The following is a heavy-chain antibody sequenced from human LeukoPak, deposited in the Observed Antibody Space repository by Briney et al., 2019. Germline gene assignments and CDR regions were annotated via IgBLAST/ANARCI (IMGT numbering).Heavy chain of an antibody. Sequence: SETLSLTCTVSGGSISSYYWSWIRQPPGKGLEWIGYIYYSGSTNYNPSLKSRVTISVDTSKNQFSLKLSSVTAADTAVYYCARHPDDYGGKGAVDYWGQGTLVTASS. D-gene: IGHD4-23*01. V-gene: IGHV4-59*08. J-gene: IGHJ4*02. CDR2: IYYSGST. CDR3: ARHPDDYGGKGAVDY. CDR1: GGSISSYY.